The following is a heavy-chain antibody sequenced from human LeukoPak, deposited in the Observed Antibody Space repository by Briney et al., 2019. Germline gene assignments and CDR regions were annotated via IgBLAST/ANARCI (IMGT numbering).Heavy chain of an antibody. CDR3: ATLPRGHLFDS. J-gene: IGHJ4*02. V-gene: IGHV1-24*01. CDR1: GDTLTELS. D-gene: IGHD3-10*01. Sequence: ASVKVSCKLSGDTLTELSMHWVRQSPGKGLEWMGGFVPEDGETIYAQKFQGRVTMTEDTSTDTAYMELSSLRSDDTAMYFYATLPRGHLFDSWGQGTLVTVSS. CDR2: FVPEDGET.